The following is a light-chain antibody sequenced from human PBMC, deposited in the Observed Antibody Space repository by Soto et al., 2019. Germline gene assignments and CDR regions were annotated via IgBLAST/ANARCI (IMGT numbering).Light chain of an antibody. CDR3: SSYTSSTTVV. Sequence: QSALTQPASVSGSPGRSIIISCSGTSSDVGGYNSVSWYQQRPGKAPKLMIYDVDNRPSGVSNRFSGSKSAYTASLTISGLQSEDEADYYCSSYTSSTTVVFGGGTKLTVL. J-gene: IGLJ2*01. CDR1: SSDVGGYNS. V-gene: IGLV2-14*01. CDR2: DVD.